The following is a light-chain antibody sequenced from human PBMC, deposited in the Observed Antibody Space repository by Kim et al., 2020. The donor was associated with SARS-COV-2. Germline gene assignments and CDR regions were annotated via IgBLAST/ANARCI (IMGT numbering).Light chain of an antibody. CDR3: QEYNNWPPVT. CDR1: QGVRDK. CDR2: DAS. J-gene: IGKJ4*01. Sequence: STGESATLACRASQGVRDKLAWYQQKPGQPPRLLIYDASTRATDIPARFSGSGSGTEFTLTISSLQSEDFALYFCQEYNNWPPVTFGGGTKVDIK. V-gene: IGKV3-15*01.